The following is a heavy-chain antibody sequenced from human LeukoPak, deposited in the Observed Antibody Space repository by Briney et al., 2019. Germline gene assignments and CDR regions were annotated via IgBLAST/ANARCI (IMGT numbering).Heavy chain of an antibody. D-gene: IGHD5-18*01. CDR1: GGSISSYY. J-gene: IGHJ4*02. V-gene: IGHV4-59*08. CDR2: IYYSGST. CDR3: ARHRNSYGYALYFDY. Sequence: SETLSLTCTVSGGSISSYYWSWIRQPPGKGLEWIGYIYYSGSTNYNPSLKSRVTISVDTSKNQFSLKLSSMTAADTAVYYCARHRNSYGYALYFDYWGQGTLVTVSS.